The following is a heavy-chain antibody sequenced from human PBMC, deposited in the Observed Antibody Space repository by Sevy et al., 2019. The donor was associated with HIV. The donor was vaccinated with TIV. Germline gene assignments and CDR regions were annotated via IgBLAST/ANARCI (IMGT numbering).Heavy chain of an antibody. Sequence: GGSVRLSCAASGFTFSNAWMSWVRQAPGKGLEWVGRIKSKTDGGTTDYAAPVKSRFTISRDDSKNTLYLQMNSLKTEDTAVYYCTTPCNAYFYYYMDVWGKGTTVTVSS. CDR1: GFTFSNAW. V-gene: IGHV3-15*01. CDR3: TTPCNAYFYYYMDV. CDR2: IKSKTDGGTT. J-gene: IGHJ6*03.